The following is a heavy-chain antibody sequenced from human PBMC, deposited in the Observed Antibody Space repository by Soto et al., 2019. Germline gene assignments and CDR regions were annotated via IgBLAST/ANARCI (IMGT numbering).Heavy chain of an antibody. CDR3: AKDSVRVSEPVSAFLLHRSTDL. D-gene: IGHD3-10*01. CDR2: ISSSSYI. V-gene: IGHV3-21*01. Sequence: KGLEWVSSISSSSYIYYADSVKGRFTISRDNAKNSLYLQMNSLRAEDTAVFFYAKDSVRVSEPVSAFLLHRSTDL. J-gene: IGHJ2*01.